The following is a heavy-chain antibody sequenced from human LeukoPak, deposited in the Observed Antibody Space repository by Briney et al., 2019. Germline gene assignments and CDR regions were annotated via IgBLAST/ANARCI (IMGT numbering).Heavy chain of an antibody. J-gene: IGHJ4*02. Sequence: GGSLRLSCAASGFTFSSYGMHWVRQAPGKGLEWVAFIRYDGSNKYYADSVKGRFTISRDNSKNTLYLQMNSLRAEDTAVYYCAKLGIVGATALDYWGQGTLVTVSS. CDR1: GFTFSSYG. CDR2: IRYDGSNK. V-gene: IGHV3-30*02. D-gene: IGHD1-26*01. CDR3: AKLGIVGATALDY.